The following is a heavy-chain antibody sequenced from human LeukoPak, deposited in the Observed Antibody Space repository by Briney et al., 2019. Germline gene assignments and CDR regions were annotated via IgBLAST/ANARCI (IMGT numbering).Heavy chain of an antibody. CDR3: ARDYDMVRGLDMA. D-gene: IGHD3-10*01. CDR2: IYSGGST. V-gene: IGHV3-66*01. J-gene: IGHJ5*02. CDR1: GFSFSKYA. Sequence: GGSLRLSCAASGFSFSKYALNWVRQAPGKGLEWVSVIYSGGSTYYADSVKGRFTISRDNSKNTLYLQMNSLRAEDTAVYYCARDYDMVRGLDMAWGQGTLVTVSS.